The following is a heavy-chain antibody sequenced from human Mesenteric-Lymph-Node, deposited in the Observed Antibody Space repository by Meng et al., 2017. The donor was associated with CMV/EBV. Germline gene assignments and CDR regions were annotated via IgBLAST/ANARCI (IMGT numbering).Heavy chain of an antibody. D-gene: IGHD3-10*01. Sequence: FISHAISWVRQAPGQGLEWMGRIIPVLGIANYAQKFQGRVTITADKSTSTAYMELSSLRSEDTAVYYCARDGGTMVRGVIIVSHFDYWGQGTLVTVSS. CDR3: ARDGGTMVRGVIIVSHFDY. J-gene: IGHJ4*02. V-gene: IGHV1-69*04. CDR2: IIPVLGIA. CDR1: FISHA.